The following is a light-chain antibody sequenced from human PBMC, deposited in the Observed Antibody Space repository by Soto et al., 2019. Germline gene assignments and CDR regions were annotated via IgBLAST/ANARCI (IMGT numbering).Light chain of an antibody. V-gene: IGKV3-15*01. J-gene: IGKJ1*01. CDR1: HSVSTN. Sequence: EIVMTKSPATLSVSLGERATLSCSASHSVSTNLAWYQQKPGQPPRVLMYNVSTRATGIPARFSGSGSGTEFTHSLRSLESANFAVYYCQNYSHWPPRTFGQGTKVEIK. CDR3: QNYSHWPPRT. CDR2: NVS.